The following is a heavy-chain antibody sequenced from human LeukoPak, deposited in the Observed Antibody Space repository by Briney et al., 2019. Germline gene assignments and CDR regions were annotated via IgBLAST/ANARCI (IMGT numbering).Heavy chain of an antibody. Sequence: PSETLSLTCAVYGGSFSGYYWSWIRQPPGKGLEWIGEINHSGSTNYNPSLKSRVTISVDTSKNQFSLKLSSVTAADTAVYYCARGPHGATVAETSYYYGMDVWGQGTTVTVSS. CDR3: ARGPHGATVAETSYYYGMDV. V-gene: IGHV4-34*01. J-gene: IGHJ6*02. CDR1: GGSFSGYY. D-gene: IGHD2-15*01. CDR2: INHSGST.